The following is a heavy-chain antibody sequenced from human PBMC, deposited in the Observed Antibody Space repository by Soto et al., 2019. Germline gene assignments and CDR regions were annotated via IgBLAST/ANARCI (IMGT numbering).Heavy chain of an antibody. Sequence: SVKVSCKTSGGTFSSYAISWVRQAPGQGLEWMGGIVPIVDTSTYAQKFQGRVTITRDTSASTAYMELSSLRSEDTAVYYCARDLAYYYDRSGSDDAFDIWGQGTMVTVSS. J-gene: IGHJ3*02. CDR1: GGTFSSYA. D-gene: IGHD3-22*01. V-gene: IGHV1-69*05. CDR2: IVPIVDTS. CDR3: ARDLAYYYDRSGSDDAFDI.